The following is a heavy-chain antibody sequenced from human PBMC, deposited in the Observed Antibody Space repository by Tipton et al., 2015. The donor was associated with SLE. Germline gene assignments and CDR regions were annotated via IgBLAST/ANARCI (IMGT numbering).Heavy chain of an antibody. D-gene: IGHD3-3*01. CDR1: GGSFSGYY. CDR3: ARMDFWSGYYPRWFDP. CDR2: INHGGST. J-gene: IGHJ5*02. Sequence: SLTCAVYGGSFSGYYWTWIRQPPGKGLEWIGEINHGGSTNYNPSLKSRVTISVDTSKNQFSLKLSSVTAADTAVYYCARMDFWSGYYPRWFDPWGQGTLVTVSS. V-gene: IGHV4-34*01.